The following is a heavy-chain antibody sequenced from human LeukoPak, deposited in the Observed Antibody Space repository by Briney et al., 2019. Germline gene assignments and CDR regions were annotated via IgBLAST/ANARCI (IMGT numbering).Heavy chain of an antibody. V-gene: IGHV3-53*01. CDR3: ARSLNWNLDY. D-gene: IGHD1-1*01. CDR2: IYSGGST. J-gene: IGHJ4*02. Sequence: GGSLRLSCAASGFTVSSNYMSWVRQAPGKGLEWVSVIYSGGSTYYADSVKGRSTISRDNSKNTLYLQMNSLRAEDTAVYYCARSLNWNLDYWGQGTLVTVSS. CDR1: GFTVSSNY.